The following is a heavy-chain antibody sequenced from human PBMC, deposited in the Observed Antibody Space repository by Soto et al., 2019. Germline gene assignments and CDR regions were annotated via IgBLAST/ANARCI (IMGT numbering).Heavy chain of an antibody. CDR1: GGSISSSSYY. CDR3: ARRGLAGYRSFDY. J-gene: IGHJ4*02. Sequence: PSETLSLTCTVSGGSISSSSYYWGWIRQPPGKGLEWIGSIYYSGSTYYNPSLKSRVTISVDTSKNQFSLKLSSVTAADTAVYYCARRGLAGYRSFDYWGQGTLVTVSS. V-gene: IGHV4-39*01. D-gene: IGHD5-12*01. CDR2: IYYSGST.